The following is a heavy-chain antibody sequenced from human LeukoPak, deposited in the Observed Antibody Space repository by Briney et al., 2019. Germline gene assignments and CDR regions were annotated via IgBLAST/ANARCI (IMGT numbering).Heavy chain of an antibody. CDR1: GYTFTSYD. V-gene: IGHV1-8*01. CDR3: ARAYYDFWSGYSFDY. CDR2: MNPNSGNT. D-gene: IGHD3-3*01. Sequence: ASVKVSCKASGYTFTSYDINWVRQATGRGLEWMGWMNPNSGNTGYAQKFQGRVTMTRNTSISTAYMELSSLRSEDTAVYYCARAYYDFWSGYSFDYWGQGTLVTVSS. J-gene: IGHJ4*02.